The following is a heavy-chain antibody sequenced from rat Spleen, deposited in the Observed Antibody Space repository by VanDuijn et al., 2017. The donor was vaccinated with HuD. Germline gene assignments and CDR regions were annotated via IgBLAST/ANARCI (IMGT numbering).Heavy chain of an antibody. D-gene: IGHD1-4*01. V-gene: IGHV5S13*01. Sequence: EVQLVESGGGLVQPGRSLKLSCAASGFTFNNFDMAWVRQAPTRGLEWVASISPSGGGTYYRDSVKGRFTVSRDNAKNTLYLQMDSLRSEDTATYYCVRQETFGYSNWFTYWGQGTLVTVSS. CDR2: ISPSGGGT. J-gene: IGHJ3*01. CDR3: VRQETFGYSNWFTY. CDR1: GFTFNNFD.